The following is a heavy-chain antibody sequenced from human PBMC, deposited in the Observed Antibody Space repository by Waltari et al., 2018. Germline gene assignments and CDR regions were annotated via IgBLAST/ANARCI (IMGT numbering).Heavy chain of an antibody. Sequence: QLQLQVSGPGLVMPTGTPSLSCAVSGDSVTSTNWWSWVRQSPQRGLEWLGQVLRTGKTNYSPSFASRVTMSLDASNNQFSLKVTSATAADTAVYYCARDRGRGLYLDAWGPGTLVTVSP. D-gene: IGHD2-15*01. CDR2: VLRTGKT. J-gene: IGHJ5*02. CDR1: GDSVTSTNW. CDR3: ARDRGRGLYLDA. V-gene: IGHV4-4*02.